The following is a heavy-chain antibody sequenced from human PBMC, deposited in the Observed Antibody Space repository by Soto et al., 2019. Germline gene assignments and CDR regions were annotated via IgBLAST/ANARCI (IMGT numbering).Heavy chain of an antibody. CDR2: ISAYNGKI. Sequence: QVQLVQSGAEVGEPGASVKVSCKASGYTFTNYGISWVRQAPGQGLEWIGWISAYNGKIDYAQKVQGRITMTTDTSTSTAFMELRSLRSDDTAVYYCARETIPQMYYYGTDVWGQGTTVIVSS. CDR3: ARETIPQMYYYGTDV. V-gene: IGHV1-18*01. J-gene: IGHJ6*02. CDR1: GYTFTNYG. D-gene: IGHD3-16*01.